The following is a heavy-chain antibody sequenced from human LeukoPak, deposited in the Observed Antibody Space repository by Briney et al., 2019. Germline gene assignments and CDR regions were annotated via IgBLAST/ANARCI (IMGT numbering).Heavy chain of an antibody. V-gene: IGHV3-15*01. Sequence: PGGSLRLSCAASGFTFSNAQMNWVRQASGKGLEWVGRIKTKTDDGATDYSAPVKARFTISRDDSKTTLYLQMNGLKTEDTAIYYCTTYVGATAYWGQGTLVTVSS. J-gene: IGHJ4*02. CDR1: GFTFSNAQ. CDR3: TTYVGATAY. CDR2: IKTKTDDGAT. D-gene: IGHD1-26*01.